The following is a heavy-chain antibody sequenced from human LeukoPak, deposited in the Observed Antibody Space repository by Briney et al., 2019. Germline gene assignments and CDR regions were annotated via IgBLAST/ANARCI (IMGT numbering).Heavy chain of an antibody. V-gene: IGHV4-4*09. CDR3: ARRAAWSIAARQRYYYMDV. Sequence: TPSETLSLTCTVSGGSISSNYWSWIRQPPGKGLEWIGYIYTSGSTNYNPSLKSRVTISVDTSKNQFSLKLSSVTAADTAVYYCARRAAWSIAARQRYYYMDVWGKGTTVTVSS. CDR2: IYTSGST. CDR1: GGSISSNY. J-gene: IGHJ6*03. D-gene: IGHD6-6*01.